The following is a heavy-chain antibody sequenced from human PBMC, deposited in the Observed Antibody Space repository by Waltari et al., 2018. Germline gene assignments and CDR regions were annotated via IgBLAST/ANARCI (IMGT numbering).Heavy chain of an antibody. D-gene: IGHD3-10*01. V-gene: IGHV4-30-2*01. CDR3: ARVRVPGYMDV. J-gene: IGHJ6*03. CDR1: GASISNGDFS. Sequence: QLQLQESGSGLVKPSQTLSLTCAVSGASISNGDFSWSWVRQLPLKGLEWIGFYRHSGNTHYNPSLKSRVTISVDRSKNHFSLYLSSVTAADTAVYFCARVRVPGYMDVWGIGTTVTVSS. CDR2: YRHSGNT.